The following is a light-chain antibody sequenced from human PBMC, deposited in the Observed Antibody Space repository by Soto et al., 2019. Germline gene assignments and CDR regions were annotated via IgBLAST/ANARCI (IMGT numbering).Light chain of an antibody. CDR2: GAS. J-gene: IGKJ2*01. CDR3: RLYGSSPSYT. Sequence: EIVLTQSPGTLSLSPGERATLSCRASQSVSSSSYLAWYQQKPGQAPRLLIYGASRRATGIPDRFICSGSETDFTLTISRLEPEDFAVNYCRLYGSSPSYTFGQGTKLEIK. V-gene: IGKV3-20*01. CDR1: QSVSSSSY.